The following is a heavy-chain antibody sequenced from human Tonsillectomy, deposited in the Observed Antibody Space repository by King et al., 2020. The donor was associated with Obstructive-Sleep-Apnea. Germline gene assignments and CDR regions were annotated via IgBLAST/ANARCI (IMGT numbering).Heavy chain of an antibody. V-gene: IGHV5-51*01. CDR1: GYSFTNYW. CDR2: IYPGDSDT. J-gene: IGHJ2*01. D-gene: IGHD3-10*01. Sequence: QLVQSGAEVQKPGESLKISCKGSGYSFTNYWIGWVRQMPGKGLEWMGIIYPGDSDTRYSPSFQGQVTFSADKSISTAYLQWSSLKASDTAMYYCARHYYYGSGSPNGAFDLWGRGTLVTVSS. CDR3: ARHYYYGSGSPNGAFDL.